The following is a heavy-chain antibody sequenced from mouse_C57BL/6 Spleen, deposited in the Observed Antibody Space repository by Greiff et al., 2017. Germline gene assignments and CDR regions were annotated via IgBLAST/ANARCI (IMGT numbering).Heavy chain of an antibody. CDR2: ISYSGST. CDR3: ARGGDYEWFAY. Sequence: EVKLQESGPGMVKPSQSLSLTCTVTGYSITSGYDWHWIRHFPGNKLEWMGYISYSGSTNYNPSLKSRISITHDTSKNHFFLKLNSVTTEDTATYYCARGGDYEWFAYWGQGTLVTVSA. J-gene: IGHJ3*01. CDR1: GYSITSGYD. V-gene: IGHV3-1*01. D-gene: IGHD2-4*01.